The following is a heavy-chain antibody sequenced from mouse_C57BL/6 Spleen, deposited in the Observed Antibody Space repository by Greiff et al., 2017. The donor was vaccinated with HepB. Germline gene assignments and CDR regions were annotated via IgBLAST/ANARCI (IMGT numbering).Heavy chain of an antibody. Sequence: VQLQQSGPELVKPGASVKISCKASGYAFSSSWMNWVKQRPGKGLEWIGRIYPGDGDTNYNGKFKGKATLTADKSSSTAYMQLSSLTSEDSAVYFCASYDYGSSWFAYWGQGTLVTVSA. CDR2: IYPGDGDT. D-gene: IGHD1-1*01. CDR3: ASYDYGSSWFAY. V-gene: IGHV1-82*01. J-gene: IGHJ3*01. CDR1: GYAFSSSW.